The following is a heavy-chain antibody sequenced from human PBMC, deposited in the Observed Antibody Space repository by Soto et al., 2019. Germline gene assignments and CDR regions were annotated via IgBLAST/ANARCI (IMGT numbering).Heavy chain of an antibody. CDR1: GYTFTSYA. V-gene: IGHV1-3*01. J-gene: IGHJ5*02. CDR2: INAGNGNT. Sequence: GASVKVSCKASGYTFTSYAMHWVRQAPGQRLEWMGWINAGNGNTKYSQKFQGRVTITRDTSASTAYMELSSLRSEDTAVYYCARDPLPVPAAIRWFDPWGQGTLVTVSS. D-gene: IGHD2-2*02. CDR3: ARDPLPVPAAIRWFDP.